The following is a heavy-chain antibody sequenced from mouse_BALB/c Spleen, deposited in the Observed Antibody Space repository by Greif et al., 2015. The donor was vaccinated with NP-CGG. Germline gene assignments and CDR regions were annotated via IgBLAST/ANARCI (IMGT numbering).Heavy chain of an antibody. Sequence: EVKLMESGPELVKPGASVKMSCKASGYTFTSYVMHWVKQKPGQGLEWIGYINPYNDGTKYNEKFKGKATLTSDKSSSTAYMELSSLTSEDSAVYYCAGYGSSCAYWGQGTLVTVSA. CDR2: INPYNDGT. D-gene: IGHD1-1*01. CDR1: GYTFTSYV. J-gene: IGHJ3*01. V-gene: IGHV1-14*01. CDR3: AGYGSSCAY.